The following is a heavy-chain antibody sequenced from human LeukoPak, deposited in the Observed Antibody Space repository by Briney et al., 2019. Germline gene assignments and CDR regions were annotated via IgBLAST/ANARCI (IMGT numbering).Heavy chain of an antibody. Sequence: PGGSLRLSCAASGFTFSSYAMSWVRQAPGKGLECASAISGSGGSTYYADSVKGRFTISRDNSKNTLYLQMNSLRAEDTAVYYCAKGEQWLVRNNWFDPWGQGTLVTVSS. CDR2: ISGSGGST. CDR1: GFTFSSYA. D-gene: IGHD6-19*01. V-gene: IGHV3-23*01. CDR3: AKGEQWLVRNNWFDP. J-gene: IGHJ5*02.